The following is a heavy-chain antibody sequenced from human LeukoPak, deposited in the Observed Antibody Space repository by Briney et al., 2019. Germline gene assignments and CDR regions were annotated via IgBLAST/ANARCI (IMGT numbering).Heavy chain of an antibody. V-gene: IGHV3-49*03. D-gene: IGHD4-17*01. Sequence: GGSLRPSCTASGFTFGADAWSWFRQAPGKGLEWMSFIRKKDYGETTDYAASVRGRFTISRDDAKSIAYLQMNSLKTEDTALYYCSRGLHDYGDSNYYFDQWGRGTLVTVSS. J-gene: IGHJ4*02. CDR2: IRKKDYGETT. CDR3: SRGLHDYGDSNYYFDQ. CDR1: GFTFGADA.